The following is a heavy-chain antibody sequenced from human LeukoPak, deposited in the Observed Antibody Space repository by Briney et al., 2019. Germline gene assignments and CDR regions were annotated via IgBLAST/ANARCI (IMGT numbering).Heavy chain of an antibody. CDR3: ARGSDYYDSSGYAGRCYYYGMDV. Sequence: SETLSLTCAVYGGSFSGYYWSWIRQPPGKGLEWIGEINHSGSTNYNPSLKSRVTISVDTSKNQFSLKLSSVTAADTAVYYCARGSDYYDSSGYAGRCYYYGMDVWGQGTTVTVSS. CDR2: INHSGST. J-gene: IGHJ6*02. D-gene: IGHD3-22*01. V-gene: IGHV4-34*01. CDR1: GGSFSGYY.